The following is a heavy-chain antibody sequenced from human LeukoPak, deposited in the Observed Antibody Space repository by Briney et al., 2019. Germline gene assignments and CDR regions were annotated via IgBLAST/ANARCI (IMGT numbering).Heavy chain of an antibody. J-gene: IGHJ4*02. Sequence: SETLSLTCSVSGGSTNSYYWSWIRQSGGKGLEWIGRIYSSGSTVYNPSLTSRLTMSIDTSKNQLSLTLKSVTATDTAVYYCARVKASSTSWTFDQWGQGALVTVSS. CDR3: ARVKASSTSWTFDQ. D-gene: IGHD2-2*01. CDR1: GGSTNSYY. CDR2: IYSSGST. V-gene: IGHV4-4*07.